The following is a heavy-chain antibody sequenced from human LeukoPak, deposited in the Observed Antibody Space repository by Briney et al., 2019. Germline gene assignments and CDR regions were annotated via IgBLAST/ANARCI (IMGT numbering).Heavy chain of an antibody. CDR1: GFTFSSYS. Sequence: GGSLRLSCAASGFTFSSYSMNWVRQAPGKGLEWVSYISSSSSTIYYADSVKGRFTISRDNAKNSLYLQMNSLRAEDTAVYYCAREGRMAEGSIDYWGQGTLVTVSS. V-gene: IGHV3-48*04. J-gene: IGHJ4*02. CDR2: ISSSSSTI. D-gene: IGHD2-8*01. CDR3: AREGRMAEGSIDY.